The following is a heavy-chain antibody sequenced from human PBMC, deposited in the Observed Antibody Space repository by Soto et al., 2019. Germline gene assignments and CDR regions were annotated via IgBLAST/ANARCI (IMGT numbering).Heavy chain of an antibody. CDR1: GYTFTGYY. J-gene: IGHJ6*02. V-gene: IGHV1-2*04. D-gene: IGHD6-6*01. CDR2: INPNSGGT. CDR3: AREDGSIAARPVLYGMDV. Sequence: GASVKVSCKASGYTFTGYYMHWVRQAPGQGLEWMGWINPNSGGTNYAQKFQGWVTMTRDTSISTAYMELSRLRSDDTAVYYCAREDGSIAARPVLYGMDVWGQGTTVTVS.